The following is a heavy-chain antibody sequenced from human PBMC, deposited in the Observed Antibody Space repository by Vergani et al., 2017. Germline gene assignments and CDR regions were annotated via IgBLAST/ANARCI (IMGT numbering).Heavy chain of an antibody. CDR1: GGSISSSSYY. V-gene: IGHV4-39*02. Sequence: QLQLQESGPGLVKPSETLSLTCTVSGGSISSSSYYWGWIRQPPGKGLEWIGSIYYSGSTYYNPSLKSRVTISVDTSKNHFCLKLSSVTAADTAVYYCARVTGALTGDWYCVLWGRGTLVTVSS. CDR2: IYYSGST. J-gene: IGHJ2*01. D-gene: IGHD3-9*01. CDR3: ARVTGALTGDWYCVL.